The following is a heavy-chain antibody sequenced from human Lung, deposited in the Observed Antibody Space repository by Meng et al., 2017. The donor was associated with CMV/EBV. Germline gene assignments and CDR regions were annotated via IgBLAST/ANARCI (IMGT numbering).Heavy chain of an antibody. CDR2: TSGSGGAT. D-gene: IGHD5-18*01. Sequence: GEAMKFSCAATGSVFRNYAMSWVRQAPGKGLEWVSSTSGSGGATYYADSVKARFTISRDNSKNTLYLQLNSLRVEDTAVYYCAKHPIYSYGYLEYNWFDPWGQGTLVTVSS. V-gene: IGHV3-23*01. CDR3: AKHPIYSYGYLEYNWFDP. CDR1: GSVFRNYA. J-gene: IGHJ5*02.